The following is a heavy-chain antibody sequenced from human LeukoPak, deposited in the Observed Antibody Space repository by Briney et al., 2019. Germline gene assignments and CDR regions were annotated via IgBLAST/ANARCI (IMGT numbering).Heavy chain of an antibody. CDR2: MKGDGSEI. CDR3: ARPAYTAAYDL. Sequence: GGSLRLSCAASGFTFSTYWMTWVRQAPGKGLEWVANMKGDGSEIHYVDSVRGRFTISRDNAKNSLYLQMNSLRAEDTAVYYCARPAYTAAYDLWGQGTMVTVSS. CDR1: GFTFSTYW. J-gene: IGHJ3*01. V-gene: IGHV3-7*01. D-gene: IGHD3-16*01.